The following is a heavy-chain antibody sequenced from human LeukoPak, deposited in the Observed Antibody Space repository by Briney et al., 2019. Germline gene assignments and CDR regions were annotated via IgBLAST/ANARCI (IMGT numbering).Heavy chain of an antibody. D-gene: IGHD4-17*01. Sequence: PSETLSLTCTVSGGSISSYYWSWIRQPPGKGLEWIGYIYYSGSTNYNPSLKSRVTISVDTSKNQFSLKVSSVTAADTGVYYCASKSTDHGELRFDYWGQGTLVTVSS. CDR2: IYYSGST. CDR1: GGSISSYY. CDR3: ASKSTDHGELRFDY. V-gene: IGHV4-59*01. J-gene: IGHJ4*02.